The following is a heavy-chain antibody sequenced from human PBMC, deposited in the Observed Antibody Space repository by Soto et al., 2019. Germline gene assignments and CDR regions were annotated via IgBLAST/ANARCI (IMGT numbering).Heavy chain of an antibody. CDR2: IYYSGST. Sequence: QVQLQESGPGLVKPSETLSLTCTVSGGSISSYYWSWIRQPPGKGLEWIGYIYYSGSTNYNPSLTTSITTSVDTSKHRFSLKLSPVTAADTAVYEWASYMSGSYPRFDPLVLGTLVTVS. CDR3: ASYMSGSYPRFDP. V-gene: IGHV4-59*01. CDR1: GGSISSYY. D-gene: IGHD3-10*01. J-gene: IGHJ5*02.